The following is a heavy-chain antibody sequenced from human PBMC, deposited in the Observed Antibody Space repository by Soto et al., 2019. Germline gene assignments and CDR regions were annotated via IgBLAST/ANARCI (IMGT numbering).Heavy chain of an antibody. CDR1: GGTFSSYA. J-gene: IGHJ6*02. CDR2: IIPIFGTA. V-gene: IGHV1-69*01. CDR3: AKDSPPPFPRMDV. Sequence: GASVKVSCKASGGTFSSYAISWVRQAPGQGLEWMGGIIPIFGTANYAQKFQGRVTITADESTSTAYMELSSLRAEDTAIYYCAKDSPPPFPRMDVWGQGTTVTVSS.